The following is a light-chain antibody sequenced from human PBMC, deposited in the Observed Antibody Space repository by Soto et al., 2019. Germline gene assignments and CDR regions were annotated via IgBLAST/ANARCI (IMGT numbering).Light chain of an antibody. CDR1: SSDVGGYNY. CDR2: EVS. J-gene: IGLJ2*01. CDR3: SSYAGNNVV. V-gene: IGLV2-8*01. Sequence: QSALTQPPSASGSPGQSVTISCTGTSSDVGGYNYVSWYQQHPGKAPKLMIYEVSKRPSGVPDRFSGSKSGNTASLTVSGLQAEDEADYYCSSYAGNNVVFGGATKLTVL.